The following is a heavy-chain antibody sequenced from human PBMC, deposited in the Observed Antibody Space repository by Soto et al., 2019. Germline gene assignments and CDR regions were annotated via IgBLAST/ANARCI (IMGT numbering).Heavy chain of an antibody. D-gene: IGHD3-3*01. CDR2: ISYDGSNK. CDR1: GFTFSSYG. Sequence: GGSLRLSCAASGFTFSSYGMHWVRQAPGKGLEWVAVISYDGSNKYYADSVKGRFTISRDNSKNTLYLQMNSLRAEDTAIYYCAKEERTFGEGYWGRGTLVTVSS. J-gene: IGHJ4*02. CDR3: AKEERTFGEGY. V-gene: IGHV3-30*18.